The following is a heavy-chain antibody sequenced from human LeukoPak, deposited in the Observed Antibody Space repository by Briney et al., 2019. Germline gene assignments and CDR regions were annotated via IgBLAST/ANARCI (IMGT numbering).Heavy chain of an antibody. V-gene: IGHV3-53*04. Sequence: PGGSLRLSCAASGFTVSSNYMSWVRQAPGKGLEWVSVIYSGGSTYYADSVKGRFTISRHNSKNTLYLQMNSLRAEDTAVYYCARDSPSDYGDYDYFDYWGQGTLVTVSS. CDR3: ARDSPSDYGDYDYFDY. CDR1: GFTVSSNY. CDR2: IYSGGST. D-gene: IGHD4-17*01. J-gene: IGHJ4*02.